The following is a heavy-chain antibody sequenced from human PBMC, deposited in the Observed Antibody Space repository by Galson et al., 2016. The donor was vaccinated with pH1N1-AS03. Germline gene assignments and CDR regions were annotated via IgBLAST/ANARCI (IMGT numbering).Heavy chain of an antibody. J-gene: IGHJ6*02. CDR2: IIPLLGTT. CDR1: GGTFSSHA. CDR3: VRDGESKGLDDLSNPYQTYYYYLLDV. Sequence: SVKVSCKASGGTFSSHAVSWVRQAPGQGLEWMGGIIPLLGTTNYAQKFQGRVTITADKSTSTVYMELNSLRSEDTAVFYCVRDGESKGLDDLSNPYQTYYYYLLDVWGQGTTVTVSS. V-gene: IGHV1-69*06. D-gene: IGHD3-3*01.